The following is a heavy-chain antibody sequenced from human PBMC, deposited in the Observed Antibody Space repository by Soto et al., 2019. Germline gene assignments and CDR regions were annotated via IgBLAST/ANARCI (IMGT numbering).Heavy chain of an antibody. Sequence: GGSLRLSCAASGFTVTSNYMSWVRQAPGKGLEWVSVTYSGGSTYYADSVKGRFTISRDNSKNTLYLQMNSLRVEDTAVYYCARDRGRLSYFDYWGQGTLVTVSS. J-gene: IGHJ4*02. D-gene: IGHD3-10*01. V-gene: IGHV3-66*01. CDR1: GFTVTSNY. CDR3: ARDRGRLSYFDY. CDR2: TYSGGST.